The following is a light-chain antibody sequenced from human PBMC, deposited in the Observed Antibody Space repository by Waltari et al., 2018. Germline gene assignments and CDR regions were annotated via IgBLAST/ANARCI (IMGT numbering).Light chain of an antibody. Sequence: ELVLTQSPDFQSATPNEKVTITCRASQNIGTDLHWYQQKPYQSPNLLIRYASRSFSGVPSRFSGSGSGTTFTLNISSLQAEDAATYYCHQSGSLPFTFGPGTKVDIK. CDR3: HQSGSLPFT. CDR2: YAS. CDR1: QNIGTD. J-gene: IGKJ3*01. V-gene: IGKV6-21*01.